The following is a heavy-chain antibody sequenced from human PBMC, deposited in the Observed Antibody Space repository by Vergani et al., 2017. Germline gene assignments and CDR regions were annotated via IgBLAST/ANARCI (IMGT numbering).Heavy chain of an antibody. Sequence: QVQLVESGGGVVQPGRSLRLSCAASGFTFSSYGMHWVRQAPGKGLEWVAVIWYDGSNKYYADSVKGRFTISRDNSKNTLYLQMNSLRAEDTAVYYCARDGYGDYNAGGMDVWGQGTTVTVSS. CDR1: GFTFSSYG. J-gene: IGHJ6*02. CDR2: IWYDGSNK. D-gene: IGHD4-17*01. CDR3: ARDGYGDYNAGGMDV. V-gene: IGHV3-33*01.